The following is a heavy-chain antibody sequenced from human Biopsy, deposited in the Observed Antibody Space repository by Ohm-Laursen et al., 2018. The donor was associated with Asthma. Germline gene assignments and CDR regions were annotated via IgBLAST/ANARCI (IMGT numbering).Heavy chain of an antibody. CDR1: GYSLSDLS. J-gene: IGHJ4*02. CDR3: ASDFTQDYVRYNFQF. Sequence: SCKISGYSLSDLSMHWVREAPGHGLEWLGGHDHEDGGTVNARRFQGRVTMTDDTSTDTAYMELSSLSSDDTAVYYCASDFTQDYVRYNFQFWGQGTLVTVSS. V-gene: IGHV1-24*01. CDR2: HDHEDGGT. D-gene: IGHD4-17*01.